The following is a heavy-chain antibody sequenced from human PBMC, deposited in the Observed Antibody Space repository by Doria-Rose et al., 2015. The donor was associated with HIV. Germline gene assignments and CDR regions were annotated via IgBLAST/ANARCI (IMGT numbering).Heavy chain of an antibody. V-gene: IGHV2-26*01. D-gene: IGHD6-13*01. CDR2: IFSDDER. CDR1: EVSLSSPGMG. J-gene: IGHJ4*02. CDR3: ARIKISSCYHKYYFDF. Sequence: QVQLVQSGPVLVKPTATLTLTCTVSEVSLSSPGMGVSWIRQPPGKALEWLANIFSDDERSYKTSLKSILTISRCTSKRQVILTMTDMDLVDTATYYCARIKISSCYHKYYFDFWGQGTLFIVSA.